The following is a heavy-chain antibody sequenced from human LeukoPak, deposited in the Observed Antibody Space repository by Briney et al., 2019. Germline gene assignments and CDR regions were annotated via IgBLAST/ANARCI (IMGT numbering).Heavy chain of an antibody. V-gene: IGHV4-61*02. CDR1: GGSISSGSYY. CDR2: IYTSGST. Sequence: PSQTLSLTCTVSGGSISSGSYYWSWIRQPAGKGLEWIGRIYTSGSTNYNPSLKSRVTISVDTSKNQFSLKLTSVTAADTAVYYCTRSPWDSSGRFDYWGQGTLVTVSS. D-gene: IGHD3-22*01. J-gene: IGHJ4*02. CDR3: TRSPWDSSGRFDY.